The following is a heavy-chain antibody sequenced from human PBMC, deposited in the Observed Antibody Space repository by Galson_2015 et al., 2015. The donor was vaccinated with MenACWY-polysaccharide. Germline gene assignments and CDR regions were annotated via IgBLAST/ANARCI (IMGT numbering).Heavy chain of an antibody. CDR2: IIPIFATA. CDR3: ARPRPEYFGTGSHYNALDF. CDR1: GGTFKSQG. Sequence: SVKVSCKASGGTFKSQGIDWVRQAPGQGLEWMGGIIPIFATANYAQKFQGRVTITADESTNTAYIEVSSLRSEDTAVYYCARPRPEYFGTGSHYNALDFWGQGTLVTVPS. D-gene: IGHD3-10*01. V-gene: IGHV1-69*13. J-gene: IGHJ4*02.